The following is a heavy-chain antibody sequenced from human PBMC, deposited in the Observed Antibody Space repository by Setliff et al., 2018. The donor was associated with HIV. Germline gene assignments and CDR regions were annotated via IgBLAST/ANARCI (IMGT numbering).Heavy chain of an antibody. D-gene: IGHD6-13*01. Sequence: SETLSLTCAVYSGSFSGYYWCWIRQHPGKGLEWIGYICYSGSTYYNPSLKSRVTISLDTSKNQFSLKLSSVAAADPAVYYVARGEAEYSSSWYPLPFDYWGQGTLVTVSS. CDR1: SGSFSGYY. CDR3: ARGEAEYSSSWYPLPFDY. V-gene: IGHV4-31*11. CDR2: ICYSGST. J-gene: IGHJ4*02.